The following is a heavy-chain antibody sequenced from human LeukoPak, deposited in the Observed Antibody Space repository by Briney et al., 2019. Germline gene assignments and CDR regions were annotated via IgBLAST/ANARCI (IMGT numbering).Heavy chain of an antibody. J-gene: IGHJ6*03. V-gene: IGHV4-34*01. CDR1: GGSFSGYY. CDR2: INHSGST. D-gene: IGHD6-13*01. Sequence: SETLSLTCAVYGGSFSGYYWSWIRQPPGKGLEWIGEINHSGSTNYNPSLKSRVTISVDTSKNQFSLKLSSVTAADTAVYYCARVLITTYSSSWYTRYYYYMDVWGKGTTVTVSS. CDR3: ARVLITTYSSSWYTRYYYYMDV.